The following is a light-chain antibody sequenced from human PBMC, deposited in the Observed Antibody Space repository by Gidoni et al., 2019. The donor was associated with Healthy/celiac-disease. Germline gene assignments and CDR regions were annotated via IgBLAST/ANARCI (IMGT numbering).Light chain of an antibody. V-gene: IGKV1-39*01. J-gene: IGKJ4*01. Sequence: DIQMTQSTSSLSASVGDSVTITCRASQSISSYLNWYQQKPGKAPKLLIYAASSFQSGVPSSFSGSGSGTDFTLTISSLQPEDFATYYCQQSYSTPPTFGGGTKVEIK. CDR2: AAS. CDR3: QQSYSTPPT. CDR1: QSISSY.